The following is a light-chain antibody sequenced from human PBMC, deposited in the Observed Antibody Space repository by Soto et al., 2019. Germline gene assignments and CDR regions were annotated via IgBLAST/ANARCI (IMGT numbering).Light chain of an antibody. CDR1: QTISSW. CDR2: KAS. CDR3: QHYNSYSEA. Sequence: DIQMTQSPSTLSGSVGDRVTITCRASQTISSWLAWYQQKPGKAPKLLIYKASTLKSGVPSRFGGSGSGTEFTLTISSLLPDDFAPYYCQHYNSYSEAFGQGTKVELK. J-gene: IGKJ1*01. V-gene: IGKV1-5*03.